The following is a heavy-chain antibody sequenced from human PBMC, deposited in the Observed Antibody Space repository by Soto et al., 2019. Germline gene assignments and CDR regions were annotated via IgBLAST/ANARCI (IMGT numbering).Heavy chain of an antibody. D-gene: IGHD3-3*01. CDR3: AKLKGGLGRFYGLDA. CDR1: GFTFKNYA. J-gene: IGHJ6*02. Sequence: GGSLRLSCRASGFTFKNYAMTWVRKCPGKGLQWVSLMTGGGTTDYADSAKGRFTISRDNSKNTLSLQMHNLRADDTALYYCAKLKGGLGRFYGLDAWGQGTMVTVS. CDR2: MTGGGTT. V-gene: IGHV3-23*01.